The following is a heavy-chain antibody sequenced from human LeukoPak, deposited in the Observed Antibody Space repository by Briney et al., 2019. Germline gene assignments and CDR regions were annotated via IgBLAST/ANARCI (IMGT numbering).Heavy chain of an antibody. CDR2: ITGSGGST. V-gene: IGHV3-23*01. CDR3: ATNSRRPHQYYMDV. CDR1: GFTFRIYG. Sequence: GGSLRLSCAASGFTFRIYGMSWVRQAPGKGLEWVSTITGSGGSTYYADSVKGRFTISRDNSKNTLYLQMTSLRVEDTAVYYCATNSRRPHQYYMDVWGKGTTVTVSS. J-gene: IGHJ6*03. D-gene: IGHD1-14*01.